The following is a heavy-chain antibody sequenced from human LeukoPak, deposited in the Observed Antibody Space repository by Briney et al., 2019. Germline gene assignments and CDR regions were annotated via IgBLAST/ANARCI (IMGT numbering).Heavy chain of an antibody. J-gene: IGHJ3*02. CDR1: GFTFSKYA. CDR3: AREADCSGGNCYRGAFDI. CDR2: IWYDGSND. Sequence: GGSLRLSCAASGFTFSKYAMHWVRQAPGKGLEWVAVIWYDGSNDYYANSVKGRFTMSRDISKNTLYLQMNSLRAEDTAVYYCAREADCSGGNCYRGAFDIWGQGTMITVSS. D-gene: IGHD2-15*01. V-gene: IGHV3-33*01.